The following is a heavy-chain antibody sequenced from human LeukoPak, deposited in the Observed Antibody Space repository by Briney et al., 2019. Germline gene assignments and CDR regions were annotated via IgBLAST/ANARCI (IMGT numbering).Heavy chain of an antibody. CDR2: MNPNSGNT. Sequence: ASVKVSCKASGYAFTSYDINWVRQATGQGLEWMGWMNPNSGNTGYAQKFQGRVTMTRNTSISTAYMELSSLGSEDTAVYYCARSHDSSGYSFDYWGQGTLVTVSS. D-gene: IGHD3-22*01. CDR3: ARSHDSSGYSFDY. V-gene: IGHV1-8*01. J-gene: IGHJ4*02. CDR1: GYAFTSYD.